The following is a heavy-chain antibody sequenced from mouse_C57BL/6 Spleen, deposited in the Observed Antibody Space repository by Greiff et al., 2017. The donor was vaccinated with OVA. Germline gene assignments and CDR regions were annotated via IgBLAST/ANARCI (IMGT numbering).Heavy chain of an antibody. CDR3: TRDGGNYYAMDY. D-gene: IGHD2-1*01. CDR2: ISSGGDYI. J-gene: IGHJ4*01. V-gene: IGHV5-9-1*02. CDR1: GFTFSSYA. Sequence: DVMLVESGEGLVKPGGSLKLSCAASGFTFSSYAMSWVRQTPEKRLEWVAYISSGGDYIYYADTVKGRFIISRDNARNTLYLQMSSLKSEDTAMYYCTRDGGNYYAMDYWGQGTSVTVSS.